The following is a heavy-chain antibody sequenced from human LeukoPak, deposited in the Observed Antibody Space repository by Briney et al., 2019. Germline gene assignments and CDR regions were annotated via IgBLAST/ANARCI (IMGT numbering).Heavy chain of an antibody. Sequence: GSLRLSCAASGFTFSNYWMTCVRQAPRKGLEVVANINQDGSEQYFMESVKCRFTMSIYNAKNSLQLQMSSLRAEDTVVYYCARHGERNFDYWGQGTLVTVSS. CDR2: INQDGSEQ. J-gene: IGHJ4*02. D-gene: IGHD4-17*01. CDR3: ARHGERNFDY. V-gene: IGHV3-7*01. CDR1: GFTFSNYW.